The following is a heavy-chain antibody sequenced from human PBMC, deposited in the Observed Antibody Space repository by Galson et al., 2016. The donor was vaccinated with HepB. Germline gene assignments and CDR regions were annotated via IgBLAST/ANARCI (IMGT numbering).Heavy chain of an antibody. Sequence: SLRLSCAASGFTFSSSGMHWVRQAPGKGLEWVAAIWYNGGERFYGESVKGRFTISRDNFKNTLSLQMNALTVEDTATYYCARGSSSYGTGRPVGDAFDVWGQGTMVTVSS. D-gene: IGHD3-10*01. CDR1: GFTFSSSG. J-gene: IGHJ3*01. V-gene: IGHV3-33*01. CDR3: ARGSSSYGTGRPVGDAFDV. CDR2: IWYNGGER.